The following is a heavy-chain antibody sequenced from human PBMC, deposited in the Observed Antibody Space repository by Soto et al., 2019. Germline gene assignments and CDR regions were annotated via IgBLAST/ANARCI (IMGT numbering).Heavy chain of an antibody. V-gene: IGHV1-3*01. CDR1: GYTFTGYA. CDR2: INGGNGDT. Sequence: ASVKVSCKASGYTFTGYAIHWVRQAPGQRLEWMGWINGGNGDTKYSQNFQGRVTITRETSASTAYMELTSLGSEDTAVYHCARGYCSSTSCQYYFDYWGQGTPVTVYS. J-gene: IGHJ4*02. CDR3: ARGYCSSTSCQYYFDY. D-gene: IGHD2-2*01.